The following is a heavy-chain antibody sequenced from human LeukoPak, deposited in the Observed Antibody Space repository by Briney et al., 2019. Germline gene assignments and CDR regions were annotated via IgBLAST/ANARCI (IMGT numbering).Heavy chain of an antibody. V-gene: IGHV4-59*01. CDR2: IYYSGST. Sequence: KTSETLSLTCTVSGGSISSYYWSWIRQPPGKGLEWIGYIYYSGSTNYNPSLKSRVTISIDTSKNQFSLKLSSVTAADTAVYYCAREGDSISDLFDYWGQGTLVTVSS. CDR1: GGSISSYY. J-gene: IGHJ4*02. D-gene: IGHD6-6*01. CDR3: AREGDSISDLFDY.